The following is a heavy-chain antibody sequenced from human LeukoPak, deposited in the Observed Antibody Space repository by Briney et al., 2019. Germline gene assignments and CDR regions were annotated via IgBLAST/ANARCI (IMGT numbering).Heavy chain of an antibody. Sequence: DPGGSLRLSCAASGFTFSDYYMSWIRQAPGKGLEWVSYIRTSGSIIYYADSVKGRFTISRDDAKNSLYLQMNSLRAEDTAVYYCARFAPYYYDSSGSMGYFQHWGQGTLVTVSS. CDR1: GFTFSDYY. CDR3: ARFAPYYYDSSGSMGYFQH. CDR2: IRTSGSII. J-gene: IGHJ1*01. D-gene: IGHD3-22*01. V-gene: IGHV3-11*04.